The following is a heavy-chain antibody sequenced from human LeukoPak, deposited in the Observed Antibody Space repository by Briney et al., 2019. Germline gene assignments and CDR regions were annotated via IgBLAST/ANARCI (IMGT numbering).Heavy chain of an antibody. CDR3: ARHGSNYHSGTYYTFDP. D-gene: IGHD3-10*01. V-gene: IGHV4-59*01. Sequence: SETLSLTCAVSGGSISSYYWSWIRQPPGKGLEWIAYIYYSGSTNYNPSLKSRVTISVDTSKNQFSLKLSSVTAADTAVYYCARHGSNYHSGTYYTFDPWGQGALVTVSS. CDR1: GGSISSYY. CDR2: IYYSGST. J-gene: IGHJ5*02.